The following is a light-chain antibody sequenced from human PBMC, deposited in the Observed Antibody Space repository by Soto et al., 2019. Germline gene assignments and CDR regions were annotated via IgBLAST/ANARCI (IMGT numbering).Light chain of an antibody. J-gene: IGKJ3*01. CDR3: QQRSNWPLT. Sequence: ESGFTQSPGTRSLSPGGGASHSCRPSQSVSSGAFAWYRQKPGQAPGLLIYGASNRATGIPARFSASGSGTDFTLPTSDVRPEDFALYCCQQRSNWPLTFGPGTKVDIK. V-gene: IGKV3-11*01. CDR2: GAS. CDR1: QSVSSGA.